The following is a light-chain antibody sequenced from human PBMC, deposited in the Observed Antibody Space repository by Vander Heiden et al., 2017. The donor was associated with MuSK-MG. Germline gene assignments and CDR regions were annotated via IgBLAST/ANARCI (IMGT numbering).Light chain of an antibody. Sequence: DIVMTQSPESLAVSLGERAHINCKSSQSVLYTSNNKNYLAWYQQKPGQPPKLLIYWASTRESGVPDRFSGSGSGTDFTLTISSLQAEDVAVYYCQQYYGSPWAFGQGTKVEIK. V-gene: IGKV4-1*01. J-gene: IGKJ1*01. CDR2: WAS. CDR3: QQYYGSPWA. CDR1: QSVLYTSNNKNY.